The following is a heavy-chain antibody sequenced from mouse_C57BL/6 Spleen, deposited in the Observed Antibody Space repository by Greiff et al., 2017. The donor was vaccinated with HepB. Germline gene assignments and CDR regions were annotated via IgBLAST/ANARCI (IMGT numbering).Heavy chain of an antibody. CDR1: GFSLTSYG. V-gene: IGHV2-5*01. CDR2: IWRGGST. CDR3: AKNDDGYFWYFDV. J-gene: IGHJ1*03. Sequence: QVQLQQSGPGLVQPSQSLSITCTVSGFSLTSYGVHWVRQSPGKGLEWLGVIWRGGSTDYNAAFMSRLSITKDNSKSQVFFKMNSLQADDTAIYYCAKNDDGYFWYFDVWGTGTTVTVSS. D-gene: IGHD2-3*01.